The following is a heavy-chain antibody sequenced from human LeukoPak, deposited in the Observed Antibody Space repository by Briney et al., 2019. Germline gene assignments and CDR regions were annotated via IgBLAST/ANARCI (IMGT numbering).Heavy chain of an antibody. Sequence: GGSLRLSCAASGFTFSNYWMSWVRQAPGKGLEWVANIKQDGSDKNYVDSMKGRFTISRDNAKNSLYLQMNSLRAEDTAVYYCARFSRSFSGYWVQGTLVTVSS. J-gene: IGHJ4*02. CDR3: ARFSRSFSGY. V-gene: IGHV3-7*01. CDR2: IKQDGSDK. D-gene: IGHD6-13*01. CDR1: GFTFSNYW.